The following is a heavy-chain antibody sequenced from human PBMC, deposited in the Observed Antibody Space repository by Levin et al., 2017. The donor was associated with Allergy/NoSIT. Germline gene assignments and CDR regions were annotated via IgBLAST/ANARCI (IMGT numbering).Heavy chain of an antibody. J-gene: IGHJ6*02. D-gene: IGHD6-13*01. CDR1: GFTFSSYA. V-gene: IGHV3-23*01. Sequence: GGSLRLSCAASGFTFSSYAMRWVRQAPGKGLEWVSAISGSGGSTYYADSVKGRFTISRDNSKNTLYLQMNSLRAEETAVYYCAKEVGRAEAARGGFGYYFYGMDVWRQGTTVTVSS. CDR3: AKEVGRAEAARGGFGYYFYGMDV. CDR2: ISGSGGST.